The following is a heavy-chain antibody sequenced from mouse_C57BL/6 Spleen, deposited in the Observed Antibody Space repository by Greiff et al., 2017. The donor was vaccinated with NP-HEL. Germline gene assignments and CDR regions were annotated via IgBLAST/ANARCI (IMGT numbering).Heavy chain of an antibody. CDR1: GFTFSSYA. D-gene: IGHD2-1*01. CDR3: ARSTMGDY. Sequence: EVKVVESGGGLVKPGGSLKLSCAASGFTFSSYAMSWVRQTPEKRLEWVATISDGGSYTYYPDNVKGRFTISRDNAKNNLYLQMSHLKSEDTAMYYCARSTMGDYWGQGTTRTVSS. V-gene: IGHV5-4*03. J-gene: IGHJ2*01. CDR2: ISDGGSYT.